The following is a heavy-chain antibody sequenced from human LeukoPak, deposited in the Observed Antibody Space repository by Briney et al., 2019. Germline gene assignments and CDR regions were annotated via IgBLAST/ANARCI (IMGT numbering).Heavy chain of an antibody. Sequence: PSETLSLTCTVSGGSISSYSYYWGWIRQPPGKGLEWIGSIHYGGSTYYNPSLKSRVTISVDTSKNQFSLKLSSVTAADTAVYYCARDARYSSSWYDEYYYYYYMDVWGKGTTVTISS. D-gene: IGHD6-13*01. CDR2: IHYGGST. J-gene: IGHJ6*03. CDR1: GGSISSYSYY. V-gene: IGHV4-39*07. CDR3: ARDARYSSSWYDEYYYYYYMDV.